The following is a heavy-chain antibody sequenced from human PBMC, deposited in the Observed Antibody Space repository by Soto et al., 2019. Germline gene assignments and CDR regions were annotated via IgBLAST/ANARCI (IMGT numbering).Heavy chain of an antibody. CDR1: GGTFSNYP. J-gene: IGHJ3*02. Sequence: QVKLVQSGAEVKKPGSSVKVSCKASGGTFSNYPFSWLRQAPGQGLEWMGGIIPIFGTTNYAQKFQGRVTITADESTSTAYMELSRLRSEDTAVYYCAREGLADYYDSSGPHSSFDIWGQGTMVTVCS. D-gene: IGHD3-22*01. CDR2: IIPIFGTT. V-gene: IGHV1-69*12. CDR3: AREGLADYYDSSGPHSSFDI.